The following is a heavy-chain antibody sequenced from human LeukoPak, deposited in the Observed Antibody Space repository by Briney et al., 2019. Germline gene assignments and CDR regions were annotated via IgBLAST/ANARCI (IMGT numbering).Heavy chain of an antibody. CDR1: GFTFSSYG. V-gene: IGHV3-30*02. CDR3: AKDGVGYCSSTSCYQQDAFDI. J-gene: IGHJ3*02. D-gene: IGHD2-2*01. Sequence: GGSLRLSCAASGFTFSSYGMHWVRQAPGKGLEWVAFIRYDGSNKYYADSVKGRFTISRDNSKNTLYLQMNSLRAEDTAVYYCAKDGVGYCSSTSCYQQDAFDIRGQGTMVTVSS. CDR2: IRYDGSNK.